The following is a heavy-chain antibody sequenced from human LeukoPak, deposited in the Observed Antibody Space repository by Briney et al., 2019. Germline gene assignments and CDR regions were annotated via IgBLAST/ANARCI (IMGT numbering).Heavy chain of an antibody. J-gene: IGHJ6*03. Sequence: SVKVSCKASGGTFSSYAISWVRQAPGQGLEWMGGIIPIFGTANYAQKFQGRVTITTDESTSTAYMELSSLRSEDTAVYYCARVAAAYYYYYYMDVWGKGTTVTVSS. CDR2: IIPIFGTA. V-gene: IGHV1-69*05. CDR1: GGTFSSYA. D-gene: IGHD6-13*01. CDR3: ARVAAAYYYYYYMDV.